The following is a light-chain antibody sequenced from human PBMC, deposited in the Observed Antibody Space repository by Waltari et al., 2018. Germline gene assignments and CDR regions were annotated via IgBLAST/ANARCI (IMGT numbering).Light chain of an antibody. V-gene: IGLV2-14*01. CDR3: SSYTSSSTV. CDR2: DVS. CDR1: SSDVGGYNY. Sequence: QSALTQPASVSGSPGQSITISCTGTSSDVGGYNYVSWYQQHPGKAPKIIIYDVSKRPSGVSNRFSGSKSGNTASLTISGLQAEDEADYYCSSYTSSSTVFGTGTKVTVL. J-gene: IGLJ1*01.